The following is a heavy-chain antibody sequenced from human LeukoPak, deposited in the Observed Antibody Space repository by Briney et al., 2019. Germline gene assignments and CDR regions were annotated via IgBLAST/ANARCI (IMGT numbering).Heavy chain of an antibody. Sequence: GGSLRLSCAASGFTFSSYAMSWVRQAPGKGLEWVSGLTGSGGNTYYADSVKGRFTISRDNSKNTLSLQMNSLRAEDAAVYYCARTIAQYSNSWLYFYYGLDVWGRGTTVTVSS. CDR3: ARTIAQYSNSWLYFYYGLDV. CDR1: GFTFSSYA. J-gene: IGHJ6*01. CDR2: LTGSGGNT. V-gene: IGHV3-23*01. D-gene: IGHD6-13*01.